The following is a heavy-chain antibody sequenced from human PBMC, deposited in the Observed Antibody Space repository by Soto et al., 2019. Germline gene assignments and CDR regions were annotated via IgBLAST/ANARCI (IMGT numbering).Heavy chain of an antibody. J-gene: IGHJ6*02. V-gene: IGHV1-18*01. D-gene: IGHD3-22*01. CDR2: ISAYNGNT. CDR3: ARVSGDSSGYYRRSYYYNGMYV. Sequence: ASVKVSCKASGYTFTSYGISWVRQAPGQGLEWMGWISAYNGNTNYAQKLQGRVTMTTDTSTSTAYMELRSLRSDDTAVYYCARVSGDSSGYYRRSYYYNGMYVWAQGTTVTVSS. CDR1: GYTFTSYG.